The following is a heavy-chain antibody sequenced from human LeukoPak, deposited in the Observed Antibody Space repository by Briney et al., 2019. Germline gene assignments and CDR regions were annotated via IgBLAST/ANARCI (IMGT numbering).Heavy chain of an antibody. J-gene: IGHJ5*02. Sequence: EASVKVSCKASGGTFSSYAISWVRQAPGQGLEWMGGIIPIFGTANYAQKFQGRVTITADESTSTAYMELSSLRSEDTAVYSFARERANWFDPWGQGTLVTLPS. CDR3: ARERANWFDP. V-gene: IGHV1-69*13. CDR2: IIPIFGTA. CDR1: GGTFSSYA.